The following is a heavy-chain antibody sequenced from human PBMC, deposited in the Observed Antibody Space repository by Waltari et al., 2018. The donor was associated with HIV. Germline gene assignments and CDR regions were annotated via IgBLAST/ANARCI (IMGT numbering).Heavy chain of an antibody. CDR3: ARTPRDGYNFPYYFDY. J-gene: IGHJ4*02. D-gene: IGHD5-12*01. Sequence: QVQLVQSGAEVKKPGSSVKVSCKASGGTFSSYAISWVRQAPGQGLEWMGGIIPIFGTANYAQKFQGRGTITADESTSTAYMERSSLRSEDTAVYYCARTPRDGYNFPYYFDYWGQGTLVTVSS. CDR1: GGTFSSYA. CDR2: IIPIFGTA. V-gene: IGHV1-69*12.